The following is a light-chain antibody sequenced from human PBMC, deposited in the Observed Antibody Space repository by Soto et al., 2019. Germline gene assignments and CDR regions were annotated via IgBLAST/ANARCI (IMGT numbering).Light chain of an antibody. Sequence: QSVLTQPRSVSGAPGQRVTISCTGSSSNIGAGYDVHWYQQLPGTAPKLLIYGNSNRPSGVPDRFSGSKSGTSASLAITGLQAEDEADYYCQSYDSSLSGSEVFGTGTKVTVL. CDR1: SSNIGAGYD. J-gene: IGLJ1*01. V-gene: IGLV1-40*01. CDR3: QSYDSSLSGSEV. CDR2: GNS.